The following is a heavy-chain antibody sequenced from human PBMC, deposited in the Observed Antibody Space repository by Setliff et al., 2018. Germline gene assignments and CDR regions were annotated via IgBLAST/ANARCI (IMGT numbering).Heavy chain of an antibody. J-gene: IGHJ4*02. D-gene: IGHD2-15*01. Sequence: ASVKVSCKASGLTFRNYAISWVRQAPGQGLEWMGWISAYNGDTTYTQNLQGRVTLTTDTSTTTAYMELRSLRSDDTAVYYCARLVRYCTRTTCQRLSGGEFWGQGTLVTVS. V-gene: IGHV1-18*01. CDR1: GLTFRNYA. CDR2: ISAYNGDT. CDR3: ARLVRYCTRTTCQRLSGGEF.